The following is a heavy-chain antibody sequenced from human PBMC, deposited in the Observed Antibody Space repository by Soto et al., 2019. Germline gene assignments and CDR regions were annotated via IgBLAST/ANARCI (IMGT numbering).Heavy chain of an antibody. D-gene: IGHD3-22*01. V-gene: IGHV3-30*18. Sequence: GGSLRLSXAASGFTFSSYGMHWVRQAPGKGLEWVAVISYDGSNKYYADSVEGRFTISRDNSKNTLYLQMNSLRAEDTAVYYCAKHGDYYDSSGYYSNWFDPWGQGTLVTVSS. CDR2: ISYDGSNK. CDR3: AKHGDYYDSSGYYSNWFDP. J-gene: IGHJ5*02. CDR1: GFTFSSYG.